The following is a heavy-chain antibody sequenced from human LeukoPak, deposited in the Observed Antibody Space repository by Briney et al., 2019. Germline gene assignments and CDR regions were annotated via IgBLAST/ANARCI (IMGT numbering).Heavy chain of an antibody. CDR1: GCTLSIYQ. CDR2: ISTRSDDI. J-gene: IGHJ4*02. D-gene: IGHD1-14*01. V-gene: IGHV3-21*04. Sequence: GGSLRLSCVASGCTLSIYQVNWVRQAPGKGPEWLSYISTRSDDIYYAESVKGRFAISRDNAKNSLFLQMDNLRDEDTGIYFCARGMPTRTFDLWGQGTLVTVSS. CDR3: ARGMPTRTFDL.